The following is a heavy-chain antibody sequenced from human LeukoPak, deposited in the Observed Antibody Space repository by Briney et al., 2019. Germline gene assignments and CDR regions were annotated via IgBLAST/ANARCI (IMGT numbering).Heavy chain of an antibody. Sequence: ASVKVSCKASGYTFTGYYMHWVRQAPGQGLEWMGWINPSSGGTNYAQKFQGWVTMTKDTSISTAYMELSRLRSDDTALYYCARAGDLDYWGQGTLVTVSS. D-gene: IGHD1-26*01. CDR3: ARAGDLDY. V-gene: IGHV1-2*04. J-gene: IGHJ4*02. CDR2: INPSSGGT. CDR1: GYTFTGYY.